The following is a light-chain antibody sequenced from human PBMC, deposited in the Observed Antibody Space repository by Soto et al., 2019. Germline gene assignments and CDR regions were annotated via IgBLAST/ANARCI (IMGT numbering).Light chain of an antibody. CDR3: QQHGTT. CDR2: GAS. V-gene: IGKV3-20*01. Sequence: DIVVTQSPATLSASPGERVTLSCRASQFVSSRLAWYQQIPGQAPRLLIYGASTRATGIPDRFSGSGSGTDFTLTISRLEPEDSAVYYCQQHGTTFGQGTKVAIK. CDR1: QFVSSR. J-gene: IGKJ1*01.